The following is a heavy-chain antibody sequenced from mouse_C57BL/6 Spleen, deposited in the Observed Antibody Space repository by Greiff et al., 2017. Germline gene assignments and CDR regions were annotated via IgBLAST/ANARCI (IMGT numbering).Heavy chain of an antibody. CDR3: ARQDGSSYGYFDV. D-gene: IGHD1-1*01. J-gene: IGHJ1*03. CDR1: GFTFSSYG. Sequence: EVKLMESGGDLVKPGGSLKLSCAASGFTFSSYGMSWVRQTPDKRLEWVATISSGGSYTYYPDSVKGRVTISRDNAKNTLYLQMSSLKSEDTAMYYCARQDGSSYGYFDVWGTGTTVTVSS. V-gene: IGHV5-6*01. CDR2: ISSGGSYT.